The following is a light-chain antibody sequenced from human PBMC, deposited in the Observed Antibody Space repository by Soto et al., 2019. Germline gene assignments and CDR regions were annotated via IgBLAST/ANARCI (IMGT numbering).Light chain of an antibody. V-gene: IGLV2-8*01. J-gene: IGLJ2*01. CDR3: SSYAGSNNYVV. Sequence: QSALTQPPSASGSPGQSVTISCTGTSSDVGGYNYVSWYQQHPGKAPQLMIYEVSKRPSGVPDRFSGSKSGNTASLTVSGLQAEGEADYYCSSYAGSNNYVVFGGGTKLTVL. CDR1: SSDVGGYNY. CDR2: EVS.